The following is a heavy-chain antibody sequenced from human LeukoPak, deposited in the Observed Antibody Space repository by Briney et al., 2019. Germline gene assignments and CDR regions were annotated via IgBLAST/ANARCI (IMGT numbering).Heavy chain of an antibody. CDR2: ISYDGSNK. CDR3: AKLDSSHHHNTNWFDP. D-gene: IGHD6-19*01. Sequence: GGSLRLSCAATGFTFSSYGMHWVRQAPGKGLEWVAVISYDGSNKYYADSVKGRFTISRDNSKNTLYLQMNSLRAEDTAVYYCAKLDSSHHHNTNWFDPWSQGTLVTVSS. J-gene: IGHJ5*02. CDR1: GFTFSSYG. V-gene: IGHV3-30*18.